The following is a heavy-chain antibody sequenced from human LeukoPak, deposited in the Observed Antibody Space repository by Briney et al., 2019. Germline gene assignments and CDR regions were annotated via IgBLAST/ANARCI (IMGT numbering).Heavy chain of an antibody. Sequence: PSETLSLTCAVYGGSISENYWTWIRQPPGKGLEWIGEINHSGRTNYNPSLKSRVTISVDSSKNQFSLDLSSVTAADTADYYCARGRGVVVRDWSDYWGQGTLVTVSS. V-gene: IGHV4-34*01. CDR2: INHSGRT. CDR3: ARGRGVVVRDWSDY. D-gene: IGHD2-21*01. CDR1: GGSISENY. J-gene: IGHJ4*02.